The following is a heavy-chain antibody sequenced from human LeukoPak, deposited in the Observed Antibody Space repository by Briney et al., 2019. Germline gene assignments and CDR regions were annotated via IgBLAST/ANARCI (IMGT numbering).Heavy chain of an antibody. D-gene: IGHD3-22*01. J-gene: IGHJ3*02. CDR1: GFTFSSYT. CDR3: ATTHHYYDSSGFYYSSDAFDI. CDR2: ISSTSGYT. V-gene: IGHV3-21*01. Sequence: PGGSLRLSCAASGFTFSSYTMNWVRQAPGKGLEWVSSISSTSGYTYYADSVKGRFTNSRDNAKRSLELHMSSLRVEDTDVYYCATTHHYYDSSGFYYSSDAFDIWGQGTMVTVSP.